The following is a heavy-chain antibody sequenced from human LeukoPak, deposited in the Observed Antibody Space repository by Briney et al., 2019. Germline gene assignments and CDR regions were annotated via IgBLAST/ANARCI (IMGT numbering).Heavy chain of an antibody. CDR2: ISSSGSTI. D-gene: IGHD6-13*01. Sequence: PGGSLRLSCAASGFTFSSYEMNWVRQAPGKGLEWVSYISSSGSTIYYADSVKGRFTISRDNAKNSLYLQMNSLRAEDTAVYYCARSSSSRVDWFDPWGQGTLVTVSS. J-gene: IGHJ5*02. CDR3: ARSSSSRVDWFDP. V-gene: IGHV3-48*03. CDR1: GFTFSSYE.